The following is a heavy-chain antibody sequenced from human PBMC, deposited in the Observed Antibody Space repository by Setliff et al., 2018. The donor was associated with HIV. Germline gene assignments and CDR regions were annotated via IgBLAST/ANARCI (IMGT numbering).Heavy chain of an antibody. CDR1: GGSISSSSYY. Sequence: PSETLSLTCTVSGGSISSSSYYWGWIRQPPGKGLEWIGSIYYSGSTYYNPSLKSRVTISVDTSKNQFSLKLSSVTAADTAFYYCARVAYCGGDCSAWDYWGQGTLVTVSS. J-gene: IGHJ4*02. D-gene: IGHD2-21*02. V-gene: IGHV4-39*07. CDR3: ARVAYCGGDCSAWDY. CDR2: IYYSGST.